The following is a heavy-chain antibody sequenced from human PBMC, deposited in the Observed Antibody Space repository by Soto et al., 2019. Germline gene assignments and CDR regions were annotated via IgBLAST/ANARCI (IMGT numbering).Heavy chain of an antibody. CDR1: GYTFTSYY. Sequence: GASVKVSCKASGYTFTSYYMHWVRQAPGQGPEWMGIINPSGGSTSYAQKFQGRVTMTRDTSTSTVYMELSSLRSEDTAVYYCASVPSRIAIFGVAPYFDYWGQGTLVTVSS. D-gene: IGHD3-3*01. CDR2: INPSGGST. J-gene: IGHJ4*02. V-gene: IGHV1-46*01. CDR3: ASVPSRIAIFGVAPYFDY.